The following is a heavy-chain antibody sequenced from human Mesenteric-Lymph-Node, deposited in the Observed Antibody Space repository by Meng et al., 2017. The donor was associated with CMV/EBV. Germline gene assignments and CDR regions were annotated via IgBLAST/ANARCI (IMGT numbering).Heavy chain of an antibody. V-gene: IGHV3-7*04. CDR3: ARAPAVAGRYYFDY. CDR2: IKQDGSEK. J-gene: IGHJ4*02. CDR1: GFTFSSYW. D-gene: IGHD6-13*01. Sequence: GSLKISCAASGFTFSSYWMNWVRQAPGKGLEWVANIKQDGSEKNYVDSVKGRFTISRDNAKNSLYLQMNSLRAEDTAVYYCARAPAVAGRYYFDYWGQGTLVTVSS.